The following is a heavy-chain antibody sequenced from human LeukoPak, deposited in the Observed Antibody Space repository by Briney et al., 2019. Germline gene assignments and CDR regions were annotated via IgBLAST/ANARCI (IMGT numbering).Heavy chain of an antibody. V-gene: IGHV4-59*08. D-gene: IGHD6-13*01. Sequence: SETLSLTCTVSGGSISTYYWNWIRQPPGKGLEWIGYIYYSGTTNYNPSLKSRVSMSVDTSKNQFSLKLSSVTAADTAVYYCGAGTPVVNYMDVWGKGTTVTISS. CDR1: GGSISTYY. J-gene: IGHJ6*03. CDR3: GAGTPVVNYMDV. CDR2: IYYSGTT.